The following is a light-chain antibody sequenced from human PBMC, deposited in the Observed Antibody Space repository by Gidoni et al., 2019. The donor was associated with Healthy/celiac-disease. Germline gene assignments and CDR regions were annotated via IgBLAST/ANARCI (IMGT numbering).Light chain of an antibody. J-gene: IGKJ2*01. V-gene: IGKV1-5*03. Sequence: DIQMPQSPSTLSASGGDRVTITYRASQSISTWLVWYQQKPGTAPKLLIYKASSLGSGVSSRCSGSGSGTEFTLTISSLQPDDFATYYCQQYNSYPTFGQGTKLEIK. CDR3: QQYNSYPT. CDR1: QSISTW. CDR2: KAS.